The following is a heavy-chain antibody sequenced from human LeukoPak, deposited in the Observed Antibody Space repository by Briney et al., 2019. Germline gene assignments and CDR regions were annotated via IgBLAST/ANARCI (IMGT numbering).Heavy chain of an antibody. CDR3: ARRSSGYPYYYYYYMDV. V-gene: IGHV4-34*01. D-gene: IGHD3-22*01. J-gene: IGHJ6*03. Sequence: LETLSLTCAVYGGSFSGYYGSWIRQPPGKGLEWIGEINHSGSTNYNPSLKSRVTISVDTSKNQFSLKLSSVTAADTAVYYCARRSSGYPYYYYYYMDVWGKGTTVTVSS. CDR2: INHSGST. CDR1: GGSFSGYY.